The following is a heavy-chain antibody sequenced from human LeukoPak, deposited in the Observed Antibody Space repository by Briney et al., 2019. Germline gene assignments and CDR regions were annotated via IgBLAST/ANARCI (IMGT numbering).Heavy chain of an antibody. CDR1: GYTFTSYY. CDR2: INPSGGST. Sequence: ASVKVSCKASGYTFTSYYMHWVRQAPGQGLEWMGIINPSGGSTSYAQKSQGRVTMTRDTSTSTVYMELSSLRSEDTAVYYCAREMEGYTIDYWGQGTLVTVSS. V-gene: IGHV1-46*01. CDR3: AREMEGYTIDY. J-gene: IGHJ4*02. D-gene: IGHD5-24*01.